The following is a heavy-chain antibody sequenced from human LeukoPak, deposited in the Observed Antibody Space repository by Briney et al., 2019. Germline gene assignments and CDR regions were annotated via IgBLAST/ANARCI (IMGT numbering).Heavy chain of an antibody. Sequence: PSETLSLTCTVSGGSISSGSYYWSWIRQPAGTGLEWIGRIYTSGSTNYNPSLKSRVTISVDTSKNQFSLKLSSVTAADTAVYYCARSRYYYDSSGYDRSDAFDIWGQGTMVTVSS. J-gene: IGHJ3*02. CDR2: IYTSGST. CDR3: ARSRYYYDSSGYDRSDAFDI. CDR1: GGSISSGSYY. D-gene: IGHD3-22*01. V-gene: IGHV4-61*02.